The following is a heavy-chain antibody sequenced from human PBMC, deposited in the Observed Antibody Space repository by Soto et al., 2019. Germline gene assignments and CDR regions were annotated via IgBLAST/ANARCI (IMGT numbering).Heavy chain of an antibody. CDR3: ARGDDYVWGSFRP. Sequence: ASVKVSCKASGYTFTTHGISWVRQAPGQGLEWMGWISPYNGKTTYAQKVQGRVTMTTDTSTSTAYMELRGLRSDDTAVYYCARGDDYVWGSFRPWGQGTQVTVSS. D-gene: IGHD3-16*02. CDR1: GYTFTTHG. J-gene: IGHJ4*02. CDR2: ISPYNGKT. V-gene: IGHV1-18*04.